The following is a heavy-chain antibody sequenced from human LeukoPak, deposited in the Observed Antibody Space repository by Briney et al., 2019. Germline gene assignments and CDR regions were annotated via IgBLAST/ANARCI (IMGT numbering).Heavy chain of an antibody. J-gene: IGHJ3*02. CDR3: ARSGGNYYSI. CDR1: GYRFTSYW. D-gene: IGHD1-26*01. CDR2: IYPGDSDT. V-gene: IGHV5-51*01. Sequence: GESLKISCKGSGYRFTSYWIGWVRQMPGKGLEWIGIIYPGDSDTIYSPSFQGQVTISADKSTSTANLQWSSLKASDTAMYYCARSGGNYYSIWGQGTMVTVSS.